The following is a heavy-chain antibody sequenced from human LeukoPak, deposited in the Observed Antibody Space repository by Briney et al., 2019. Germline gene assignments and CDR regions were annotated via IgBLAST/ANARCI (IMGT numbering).Heavy chain of an antibody. D-gene: IGHD6-13*01. Sequence: SSETLSLTCTVSGGSISSYYWSWIRQPPGKGLEWIGYIYYSGTTNYNPSLKSRVTISVDTSKNQFSLKLSSVTAAGPAVYYCARGVYIAAAQYGYWGQGTLVTVSS. V-gene: IGHV4-59*01. J-gene: IGHJ4*02. CDR2: IYYSGTT. CDR1: GGSISSYY. CDR3: ARGVYIAAAQYGY.